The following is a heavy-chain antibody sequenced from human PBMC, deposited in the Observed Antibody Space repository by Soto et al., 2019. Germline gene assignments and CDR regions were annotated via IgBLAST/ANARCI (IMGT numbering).Heavy chain of an antibody. CDR3: ASNHYCSSTSCLEYYFDY. CDR1: GGSFSGYY. D-gene: IGHD2-2*01. J-gene: IGHJ4*02. Sequence: SETLSLTCAVYGGSFSGYYWSWIRQPPGKGLEWIGEINHSGSTNYNPSLKSRVTISVDTSKNQFSLKLSSVTAADTAVYYCASNHYCSSTSCLEYYFDYWGQGTLVTVSS. CDR2: INHSGST. V-gene: IGHV4-34*01.